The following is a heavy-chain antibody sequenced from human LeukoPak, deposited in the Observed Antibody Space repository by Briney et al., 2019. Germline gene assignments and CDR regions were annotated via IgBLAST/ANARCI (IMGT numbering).Heavy chain of an antibody. Sequence: GGSLRLSCAASGFTFSNYGMHWVRQAPGKGLEWVAFIRYDGSNRYYADSVKGRFTISRDNSKNTLYLQMNSLRAEDTAVYYCAKDTYYYDSSGYYFNYWGQGTLVTVSS. CDR1: GFTFSNYG. CDR2: IRYDGSNR. D-gene: IGHD3-22*01. CDR3: AKDTYYYDSSGYYFNY. J-gene: IGHJ4*02. V-gene: IGHV3-30*02.